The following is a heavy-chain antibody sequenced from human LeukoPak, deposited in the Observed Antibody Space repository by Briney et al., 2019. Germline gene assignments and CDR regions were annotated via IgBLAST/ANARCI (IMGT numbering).Heavy chain of an antibody. CDR2: IYYSGST. J-gene: IGHJ4*02. D-gene: IGHD1-26*01. CDR3: ARHEAGATTLMDY. CDR1: GGSFSGYY. Sequence: SETLSLTCAVYGGSFSGYYWSWIRQPSGKGLEWIGSIYYSGSTYYNPSLKSRVTISVDTSKNQFSLKLSSVTAADTAVYYCARHEAGATTLMDYWGQGTLVTVSS. V-gene: IGHV4-34*01.